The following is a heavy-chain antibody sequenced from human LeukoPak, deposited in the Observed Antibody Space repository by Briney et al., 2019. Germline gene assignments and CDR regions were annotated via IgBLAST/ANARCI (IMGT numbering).Heavy chain of an antibody. CDR1: GFTFSSYG. V-gene: IGHV3-30*02. CDR2: IRYDGSNK. D-gene: IGHD3-9*01. CDR3: AKEGVVLRYFDWLPDY. Sequence: GGSLRLSCAASGFTFSSYGMHWVRQAPGKGLEWVAFIRYDGSNKYYADSVKGRFTISRDNSKNTLYLQMNSLRAEDTAVYYCAKEGVVLRYFDWLPDYWGQGTLVTVSS. J-gene: IGHJ4*02.